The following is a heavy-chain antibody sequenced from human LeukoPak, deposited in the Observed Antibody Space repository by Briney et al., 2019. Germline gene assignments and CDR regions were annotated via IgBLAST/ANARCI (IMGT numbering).Heavy chain of an antibody. CDR3: AKDKGYFDWLSYFDH. CDR1: GFTFSSYA. D-gene: IGHD3-9*01. V-gene: IGHV3-23*01. CDR2: ISGSGGST. Sequence: GGSLRLSCAASGFTFSSYAMSWVRQAPGKGLEWVSAISGSGGSTYYADSVKGRFTISRDNSKNTLYLQMNSLRAEDTAVYYCAKDKGYFDWLSYFDHWGQGTLVTVSS. J-gene: IGHJ4*02.